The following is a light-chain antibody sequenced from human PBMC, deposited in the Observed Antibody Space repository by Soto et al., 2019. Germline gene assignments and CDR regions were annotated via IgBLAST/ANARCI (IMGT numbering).Light chain of an antibody. CDR3: SSYAGSNNLV. V-gene: IGLV2-8*01. CDR2: EVS. CDR1: SSDVGGYNY. Sequence: QSALTQPPSASGSPGQSVTIYCTGTSSDVGGYNYVSWYQQHPVKAPKLMIYEVSKRPSGVPDRFSGSKSGNTASLTVSGLQAEDEADYYCSSYAGSNNLVFGGGTKVTVL. J-gene: IGLJ3*02.